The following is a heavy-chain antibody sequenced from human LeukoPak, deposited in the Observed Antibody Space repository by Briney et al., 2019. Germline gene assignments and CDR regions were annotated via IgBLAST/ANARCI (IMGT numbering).Heavy chain of an antibody. CDR1: GFTFAGYT. CDR3: ASRNYYDSSGYYYYYFDY. CDR2: ISGSGTST. J-gene: IGHJ4*02. D-gene: IGHD3-22*01. V-gene: IGHV3-23*01. Sequence: PGGSLRLSCAASGFTFAGYTMHWVRQAPGKGLEWVSGISGSGTSTYYADSVKGRFTISRDNSKNTLYLQMNSLRAEDTAVYYCASRNYYDSSGYYYYYFDYWGQGILVTVSS.